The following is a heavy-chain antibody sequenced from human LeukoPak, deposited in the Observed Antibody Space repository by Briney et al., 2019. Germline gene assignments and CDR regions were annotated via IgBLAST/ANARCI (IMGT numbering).Heavy chain of an antibody. Sequence: SETLFLTFTCPGCSHSQGWYLLNWILPPARKGLEGIGAFYSSGSTNYNPSLKSRVTISVDTSKNQFSLKLSSVTAADTAVYYCARGVKMYSSGWYWAFDIWGQGTMVTVSS. CDR2: FYSSGST. V-gene: IGHV4-61*02. CDR1: GCSHSQGWYL. CDR3: ARGVKMYSSGWYWAFDI. D-gene: IGHD6-19*01. J-gene: IGHJ3*02.